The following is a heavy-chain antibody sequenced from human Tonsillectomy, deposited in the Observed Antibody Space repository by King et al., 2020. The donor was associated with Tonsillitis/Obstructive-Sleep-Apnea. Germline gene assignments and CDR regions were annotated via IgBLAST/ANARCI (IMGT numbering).Heavy chain of an antibody. D-gene: IGHD3-22*01. V-gene: IGHV4-39*01. Sequence: LQLQESGPGLVKPSETLSLTCTVSGGSISSSSYYWGWIRQPPGKGLEWIGSIYYSGSTYYNPSLKSRVTISVDTSKNQFSLKLSSVTAADTAVYYCARGYYDSSVGELFDPWGQGPLVTVSS. CDR2: IYYSGST. J-gene: IGHJ5*02. CDR3: ARGYYDSSVGELFDP. CDR1: GGSISSSSYY.